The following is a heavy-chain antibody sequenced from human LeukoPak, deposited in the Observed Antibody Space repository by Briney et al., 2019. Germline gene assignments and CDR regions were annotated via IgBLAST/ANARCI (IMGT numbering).Heavy chain of an antibody. CDR1: GLTFTSHG. J-gene: IGHJ4*02. V-gene: IGHV3-33*01. CDR2: IRNDGSDT. D-gene: IGHD4-23*01. Sequence: GTSLRLSCATSGLTFTSHGFHWVRQAAGKGLEWVAFIRNDGSDTYHANSVKGRFSISRDNSKNTVYLHMNSLRAEDTAVCYCARDRGKDYFDNWGQGTQVTVSS. CDR3: ARDRGKDYFDN.